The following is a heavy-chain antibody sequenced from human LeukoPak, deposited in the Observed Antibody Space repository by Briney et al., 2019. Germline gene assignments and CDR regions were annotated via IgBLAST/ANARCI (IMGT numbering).Heavy chain of an antibody. CDR3: AREYDSTGYYLGSFDY. CDR2: INPNTGGT. V-gene: IGHV1-2*02. D-gene: IGHD3-22*01. J-gene: IGHJ4*02. CDR1: GYTFTAYY. Sequence: ASVKVSCRSSGYTFTAYYMHWVRQAPGQGLQWMGWINPNTGGTKYGQKFQGRVTMTRDTSIHTAYMELTSLRSDDTAVYYCAREYDSTGYYLGSFDYWGQGTLVTVSS.